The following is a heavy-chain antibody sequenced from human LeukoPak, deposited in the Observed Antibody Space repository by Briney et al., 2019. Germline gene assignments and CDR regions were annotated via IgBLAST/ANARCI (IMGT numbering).Heavy chain of an antibody. J-gene: IGHJ2*01. CDR2: IYYSGST. CDR3: ARATYSSSWYKWYFDL. D-gene: IGHD6-13*01. V-gene: IGHV4-39*01. CDR1: GGSISSSSYY. Sequence: SETLSLTCTVSGGSISSSSYYWGWIRQPPGKGLEWIGSIYYSGSTYYNPSLKSRFTISVDTSKNQFSLKLSSVTAADTAVYYCARATYSSSWYKWYFDLWGRGTLVTVSS.